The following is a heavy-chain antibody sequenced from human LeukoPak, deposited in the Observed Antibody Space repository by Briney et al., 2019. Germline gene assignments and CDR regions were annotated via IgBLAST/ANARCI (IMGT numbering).Heavy chain of an antibody. V-gene: IGHV3-23*01. CDR1: GFTFSSYW. CDR2: ISGSGATT. CDR3: AKDLTVSPTTPDF. Sequence: GGSLRLSCAASGFTFSSYWISWVRQAPGKGLEWVSAISGSGATTYYADSVKGRFTTSRDTSKNTLYLQMNSLRAEDTAVYYCAKDLTVSPTTPDFWGQGTLVTVSS. J-gene: IGHJ4*02. D-gene: IGHD1-26*01.